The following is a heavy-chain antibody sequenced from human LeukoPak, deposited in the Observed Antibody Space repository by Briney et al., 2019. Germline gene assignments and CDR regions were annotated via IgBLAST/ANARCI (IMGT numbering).Heavy chain of an antibody. V-gene: IGHV1-69*13. CDR1: GGTFSSYA. J-gene: IGHJ5*02. CDR2: IIPVFGTS. Sequence: SVKVSCKASGGTFSSYAISWVRQAPGQGLEWMGGIIPVFGTSNYAQKFRGRVTITADESTRTAYMELSSLRSEDTAVYYCARVTGGRYCSTTSCYMRGWFDPWGQGTLVTVSS. D-gene: IGHD2-2*02. CDR3: ARVTGGRYCSTTSCYMRGWFDP.